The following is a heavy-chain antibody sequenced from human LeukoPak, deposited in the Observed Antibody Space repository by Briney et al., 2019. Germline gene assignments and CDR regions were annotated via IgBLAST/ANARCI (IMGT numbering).Heavy chain of an antibody. CDR1: GFTFSSYA. CDR3: AKLKGTMIVVVYYYFDY. J-gene: IGHJ4*02. V-gene: IGHV3-23*01. CDR2: ISGSGGST. D-gene: IGHD3-22*01. Sequence: GGSLRLSSAASGFTFSSYALSWVRQAPGKGLEWVSAISGSGGSTYYADSVKGRFTISRDNSKNTLYLQMNSLRAEDTAVYYCAKLKGTMIVVVYYYFDYWGQGTLVTVSS.